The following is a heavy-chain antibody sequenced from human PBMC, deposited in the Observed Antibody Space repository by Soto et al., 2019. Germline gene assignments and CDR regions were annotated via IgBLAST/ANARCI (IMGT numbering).Heavy chain of an antibody. CDR3: ARARRDGYNSHFDY. CDR2: IYYSGST. V-gene: IGHV4-59*01. D-gene: IGHD5-12*01. CDR1: GGSISSYY. Sequence: SETLSLTCTVSGGSISSYYWSWIRQPPGKGLEWIGYIYYSGSTNYNPSLKSRVTISVDTSKNQFSLKLSSVTAADTAVYYCARARRDGYNSHFDYWGQGTLVT. J-gene: IGHJ4*02.